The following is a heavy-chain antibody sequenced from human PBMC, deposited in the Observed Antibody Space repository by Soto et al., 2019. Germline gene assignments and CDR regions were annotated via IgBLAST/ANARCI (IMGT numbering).Heavy chain of an antibody. V-gene: IGHV1-69*13. CDR1: GGTFSSYA. Sequence: GASVKVSCKASGGTFSSYAISWVRQAPGQGLGWMGGIIPIFGTANYAQKFQGRVTITADESTSTAYMELSSLRSEDTAVYYCARGGGPPSMVTLDYYYGMDVWGQGTTVTV. CDR3: ARGGGPPSMVTLDYYYGMDV. CDR2: IIPIFGTA. J-gene: IGHJ6*02. D-gene: IGHD5-18*01.